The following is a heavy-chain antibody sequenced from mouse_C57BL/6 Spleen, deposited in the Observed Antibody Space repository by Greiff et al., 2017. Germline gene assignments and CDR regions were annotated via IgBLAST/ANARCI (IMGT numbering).Heavy chain of an antibody. CDR1: GFTFSSYG. Sequence: EVKLQESGGDLVKPGGSLKLSCAASGFTFSSYGMSWVRQTPDKRLEWVATISSGGSYTYYPDSVKGRFTISRDNAKNTLYLQMRSLKSEDTAMYYCAGLYCNLRFAYWGQGTLVTVSA. V-gene: IGHV5-6*01. CDR2: ISSGGSYT. J-gene: IGHJ3*01. CDR3: AGLYCNLRFAY. D-gene: IGHD2-1*01.